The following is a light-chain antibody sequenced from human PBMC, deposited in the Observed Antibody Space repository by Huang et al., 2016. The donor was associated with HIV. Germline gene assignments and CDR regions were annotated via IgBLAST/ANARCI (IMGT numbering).Light chain of an antibody. V-gene: IGKV3-11*01. J-gene: IGKJ4*01. CDR2: DTS. Sequence: EVMLTQSPSILSLSLGGTGTISCKASQSVGSYVAWYKQGPGQSPRLLLYDTSNRAAGIPTRFSGSGSGTDFTLTISGLESGDLGVFYCQQRSTWPLTFGGGTKVA. CDR3: QQRSTWPLT. CDR1: QSVGSY.